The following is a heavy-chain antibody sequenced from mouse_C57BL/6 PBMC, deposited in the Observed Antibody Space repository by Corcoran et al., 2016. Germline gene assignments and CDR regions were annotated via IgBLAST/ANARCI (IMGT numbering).Heavy chain of an antibody. Sequence: EVQLQQSGPELVKPGASVKISCKASGYTFTDYYMNWVKQSHGKSLEWIGDINPNNGGTSYNQKFKGKATLTVDKSSSTAYMELRSLTSGDSAVYYCGSSWFAYWGQGTLVTVSA. CDR3: GSSWFAY. CDR1: GYTFTDYY. CDR2: INPNNGGT. V-gene: IGHV1-26*01. J-gene: IGHJ3*01.